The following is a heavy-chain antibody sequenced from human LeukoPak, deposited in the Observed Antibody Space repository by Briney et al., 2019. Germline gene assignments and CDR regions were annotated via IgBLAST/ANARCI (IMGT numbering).Heavy chain of an antibody. CDR3: ALRLGELSLHYGVDDAFDI. Sequence: PGGSLRLSCAASGFTVSSNYMSWVRQAPGKGLEWVSVISGSAGSTYYADSVKGRFTISRDNSKNTLYLQMNSLRAEDTAVYYCALRLGELSLHYGVDDAFDIWGQGTMVTVSS. CDR2: ISGSAGST. CDR1: GFTVSSNY. V-gene: IGHV3-23*01. D-gene: IGHD3-16*02. J-gene: IGHJ3*02.